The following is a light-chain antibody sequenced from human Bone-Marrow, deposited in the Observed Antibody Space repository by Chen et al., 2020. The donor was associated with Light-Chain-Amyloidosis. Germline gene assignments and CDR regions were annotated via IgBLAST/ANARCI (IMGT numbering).Light chain of an antibody. CDR3: SSYTSSSTFVV. J-gene: IGLJ2*01. CDR2: NVS. V-gene: IGLV2-14*01. Sequence: QSALTQPASVSGSPGQTVTISCTGTSSAVGSSNYVSWYQQHPGKAPKLMIYNVSTRPSGVSNRFSGSKSGNTASLTISGLQAEDEADYYCSSYTSSSTFVVFGGGTKLTVL. CDR1: SSAVGSSNY.